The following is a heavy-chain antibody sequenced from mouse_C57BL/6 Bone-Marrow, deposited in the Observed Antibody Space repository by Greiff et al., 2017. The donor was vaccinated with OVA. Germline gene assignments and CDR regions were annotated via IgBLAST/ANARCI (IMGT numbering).Heavy chain of an antibody. D-gene: IGHD2-3*01. J-gene: IGHJ3*01. Sequence: VQVVESGPGLVKPSQSLFLTCSISGFPITSGYYWFWIRQSPGKPLERMGYNTHSGETFYNPSLQSPISITRETSKNPFFLQLNSVTTEDTAMYYYAGDRDGYPFAYWGQGTLVTVSA. CDR3: AGDRDGYPFAY. V-gene: IGHV12-3*01. CDR1: GFPITSGYY. CDR2: NTHSGET.